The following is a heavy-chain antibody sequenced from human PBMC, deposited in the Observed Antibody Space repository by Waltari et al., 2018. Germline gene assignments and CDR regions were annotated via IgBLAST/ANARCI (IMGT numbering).Heavy chain of an antibody. J-gene: IGHJ4*02. D-gene: IGHD3-22*01. CDR2: ISSSSSSI. CDR1: GFTFSSYS. Sequence: EVQLVESGGGLVQPGGSLRLSCAASGFTFSSYSMNWVRQAPGKGLEWVSYISSSSSSIYYADDVKGRFTISRDNAKNALYLQMNSLRAEDTAVYYCARDGYYYDSSGYYYISYFDYWGQGTLVTVSS. V-gene: IGHV3-48*01. CDR3: ARDGYYYDSSGYYYISYFDY.